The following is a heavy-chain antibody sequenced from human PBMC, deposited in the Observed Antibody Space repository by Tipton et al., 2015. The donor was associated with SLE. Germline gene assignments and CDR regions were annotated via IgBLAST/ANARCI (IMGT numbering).Heavy chain of an antibody. V-gene: IGHV4-59*08. CDR3: AKGLLPNT. CDR2: VYDSGTT. Sequence: TLSLTCTVSGGSMTSYYWTWIRQPPGQGLEWIGYVYDSGTTNYNPSLKSRVTLSVDTSKNQLSLNLSSVTAADTAVYYCAKGLLPNTWGQGTLVTVSS. J-gene: IGHJ5*02. CDR1: GGSMTSYY.